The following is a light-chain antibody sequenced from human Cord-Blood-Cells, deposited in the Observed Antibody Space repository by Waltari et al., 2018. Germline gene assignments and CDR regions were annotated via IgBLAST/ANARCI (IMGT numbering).Light chain of an antibody. CDR3: SSYTSSSTLV. CDR2: EVS. Sequence: QSALTQPASVSGSPGQSNTISCTGTSSDVACYKHFPWYQQNPGNAPKLMIYEVSNRPSGVSNRFSGSKSGNTASLTISWLQAEDEADYYCSSYTSSSTLVFGTGTKVTVL. CDR1: SSDVACYKH. J-gene: IGLJ1*01. V-gene: IGLV2-14*01.